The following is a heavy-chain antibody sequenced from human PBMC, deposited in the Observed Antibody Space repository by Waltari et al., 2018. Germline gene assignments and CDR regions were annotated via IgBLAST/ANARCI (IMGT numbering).Heavy chain of an antibody. CDR3: ARDQVTFTEVHYGMDV. Sequence: QVQLVESGGDVVKPGGSLVLSCAASELAFGPCRMHGVRQDPGKGLEWVAFIWYDGTTKYNEDAVKGRFTISRDNSKKTVFLQMNSLTVEDTAVYFCARDQVTFTEVHYGMDVWGHGTTVTVSS. CDR1: ELAFGPCR. J-gene: IGHJ6*02. D-gene: IGHD3-10*01. CDR2: IWYDGTTK. V-gene: IGHV3-33*01.